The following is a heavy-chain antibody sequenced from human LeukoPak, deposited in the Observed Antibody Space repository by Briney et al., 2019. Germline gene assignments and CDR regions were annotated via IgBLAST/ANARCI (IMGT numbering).Heavy chain of an antibody. J-gene: IGHJ6*03. CDR3: AREAPNYYYMDV. CDR2: IYSGGST. V-gene: IGHV3-66*02. Sequence: PGGSLRLSCAASGFTVSSNYMSWVRQAPGKGLEWVSVIYSGGSTYYADSVKGRFTISRDNSKNTLYLQMNSLRAEDTAVYYCAREAPNYYYMDVWGKGPRSPSP. D-gene: IGHD6-6*01. CDR1: GFTVSSNY.